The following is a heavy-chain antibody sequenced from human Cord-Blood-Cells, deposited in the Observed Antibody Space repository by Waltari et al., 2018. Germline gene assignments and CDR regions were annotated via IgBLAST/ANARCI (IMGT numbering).Heavy chain of an antibody. CDR2: ISSSGSTI. J-gene: IGHJ4*02. CDR3: ARDGVLLWFGELFDY. V-gene: IGHV3-48*03. Sequence: EVQLVESGGGLVQPGGSLILSCAASGFTFSSYEMTWVRQAPGKGLEWVSYISSSGSTIYYADSVKGRFTISRDNAKNSLYLQMNSLRAEDTAVYYCARDGVLLWFGELFDYWGQGTLVTVSS. D-gene: IGHD3-10*01. CDR1: GFTFSSYE.